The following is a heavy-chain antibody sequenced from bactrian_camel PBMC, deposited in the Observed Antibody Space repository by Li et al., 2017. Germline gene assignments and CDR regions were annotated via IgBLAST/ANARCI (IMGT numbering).Heavy chain of an antibody. CDR3: AAISGYPQVRCSGGLREDGYSD. V-gene: IGHV3S9*01. J-gene: IGHJ4*01. CDR2: IDGDRRG. CDR1: GYTYNRNC. D-gene: IGHD4*01. Sequence: HVQLVESGGGSVQAGGSLRLSCAASGYTYNRNCMAWFRQAPGKEREGVAFIDGDRRGYADSVKGRFTISQDNAKNTVYLHLNSLKPEDTAMYYCAAISGYPQVRCSGGLREDGYSDWGQGTQVTVS.